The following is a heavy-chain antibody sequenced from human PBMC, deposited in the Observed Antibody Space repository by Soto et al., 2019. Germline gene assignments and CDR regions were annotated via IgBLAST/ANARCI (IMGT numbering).Heavy chain of an antibody. V-gene: IGHV3-23*01. J-gene: IGHJ6*02. Sequence: EVQLLESGGGLVQPGGSLRLSCAASGFTFSSYAMSWVRQAPGKGLEWVSSISTSGGSTYYADSVKGRFTISRDNSNNTLYLQMNSLRAEDTAVYYCSISDRYYGMDVWGLGTTVNVSS. D-gene: IGHD2-21*01. CDR1: GFTFSSYA. CDR3: SISDRYYGMDV. CDR2: ISTSGGST.